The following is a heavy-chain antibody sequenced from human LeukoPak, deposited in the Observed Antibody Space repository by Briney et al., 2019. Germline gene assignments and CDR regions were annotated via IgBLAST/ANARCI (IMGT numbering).Heavy chain of an antibody. CDR2: IKQDGSEK. D-gene: IGHD6-19*01. CDR3: VKDGDDSGWNYFDY. Sequence: QPGGSLRLSCAASGFTFSSYWMSWVRQAPGKGLEWVANIKQDGSEKYYVDSVKGRFTISRDNAKNSLYLQMNSLRAEDTAVYYYVKDGDDSGWNYFDYWGQGTLVTVSS. CDR1: GFTFSSYW. J-gene: IGHJ4*02. V-gene: IGHV3-7*01.